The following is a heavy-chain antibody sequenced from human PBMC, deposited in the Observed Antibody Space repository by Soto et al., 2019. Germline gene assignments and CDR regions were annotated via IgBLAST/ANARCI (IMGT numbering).Heavy chain of an antibody. V-gene: IGHV4-39*01. J-gene: IGHJ4*02. CDR2: IYYTGST. Sequence: LSLTCTVSGGSISSSSYYWGWIRQPPGKGLEWIGNIYYTGSTYYNPSLKSRVTISVDTSKNQFSLKLSSVTAADTAVYYCMLGSGWKDFDYWGQGTLVTVSS. D-gene: IGHD3-22*01. CDR3: MLGSGWKDFDY. CDR1: GGSISSSSYY.